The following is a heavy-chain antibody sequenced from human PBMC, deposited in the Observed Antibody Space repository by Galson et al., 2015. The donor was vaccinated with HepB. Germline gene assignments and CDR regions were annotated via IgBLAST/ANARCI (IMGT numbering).Heavy chain of an antibody. CDR1: GFTFTSSA. D-gene: IGHD3-9*01. CDR3: AAVRPDSDWYYFDY. V-gene: IGHV1-58*02. CDR2: IVVGSSNT. Sequence: SVKVSCKASGFTFTSSAMQWVRQARGQRLEWIGWIVVGSSNTNYAQKFQERVTITRDMSTSTAYMELSSLRSGDTAVYYCAAVRPDSDWYYFDYWGQGTLVTVSS. J-gene: IGHJ4*02.